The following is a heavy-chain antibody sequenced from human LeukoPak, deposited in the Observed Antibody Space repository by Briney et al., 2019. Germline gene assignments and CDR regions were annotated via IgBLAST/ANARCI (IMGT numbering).Heavy chain of an antibody. J-gene: IGHJ4*02. CDR3: ATYYSDTSARD. V-gene: IGHV1-2*02. D-gene: IGHD3-22*01. CDR2: SNPNSGGT. CDR1: GHTFTAYY. Sequence: ASVKVSCKASGHTFTAYYRFWVRQAPGQGLEWMGWSNPNSGGTNYAPKFQGRVTMTRDTSISTAYMELSGLTSDDTAVYFCATYYSDTSARDWGQGTLVTVSS.